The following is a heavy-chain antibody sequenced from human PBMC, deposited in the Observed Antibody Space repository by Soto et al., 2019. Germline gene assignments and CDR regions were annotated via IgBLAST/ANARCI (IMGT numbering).Heavy chain of an antibody. CDR1: GGSISSGGYY. J-gene: IGHJ5*02. Sequence: QVQLQESGPGLVKPSQTLSLTCTVSGGSISSGGYYCSWIRQHPGQGLEWIGYIYYSGSTYYNPSLKSRVTISVDTSKNQFSLKLSSVTAADTAVYYCARYCSGGSCYWFDPWGQGTLVTVSS. V-gene: IGHV4-31*03. CDR2: IYYSGST. D-gene: IGHD2-15*01. CDR3: ARYCSGGSCYWFDP.